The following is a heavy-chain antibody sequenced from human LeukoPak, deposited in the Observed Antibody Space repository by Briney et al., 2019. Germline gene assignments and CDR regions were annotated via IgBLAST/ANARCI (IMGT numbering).Heavy chain of an antibody. CDR2: INPNSGGT. CDR3: ARLRDDSSGYYLIDY. J-gene: IGHJ4*02. CDR1: GYTLTGYY. Sequence: ASVKVSCKASGYTLTGYYMHWVRQAPGQGLEWMGWINPNSGGTNYAQKFQGRVTMTRDTSISTAYMELSRLRSDDTAVYYCARLRDDSSGYYLIDYWGQGTLVTVSS. D-gene: IGHD3-22*01. V-gene: IGHV1-2*02.